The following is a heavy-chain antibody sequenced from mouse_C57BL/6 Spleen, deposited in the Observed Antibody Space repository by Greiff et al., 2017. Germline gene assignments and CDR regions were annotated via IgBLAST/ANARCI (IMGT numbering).Heavy chain of an antibody. V-gene: IGHV1-39*01. J-gene: IGHJ3*01. CDR2: INPNYGTT. Sequence: VQLQQSGPELVKPGASVKISCKASGYSFTDYNMNWVKQSHGKSLEWIGVINPNYGTTSYNQKFKGKATLTVDQSSSTAYMQLNSLTSEASAVYYCARGYDYDGGAWFAYWGQGTLVTVSA. D-gene: IGHD2-4*01. CDR1: GYSFTDYN. CDR3: ARGYDYDGGAWFAY.